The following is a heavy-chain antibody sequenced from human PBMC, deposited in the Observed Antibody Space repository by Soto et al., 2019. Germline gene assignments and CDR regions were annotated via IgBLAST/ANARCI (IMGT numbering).Heavy chain of an antibody. V-gene: IGHV3-13*05. CDR1: GFTFSSYD. CDR3: ARARSTVTMGGYYFDY. Sequence: EVQLVESGGGLVQPGGSLRLSCAASGFTFSSYDMHWVRQATGKGLEWVSAIGTAGDPYYPGSVKGRFTISRENAKNSLYLQMNSLRAGDTAVYYCARARSTVTMGGYYFDYWGQGTLVTVSS. CDR2: IGTAGDP. J-gene: IGHJ4*02. D-gene: IGHD4-17*01.